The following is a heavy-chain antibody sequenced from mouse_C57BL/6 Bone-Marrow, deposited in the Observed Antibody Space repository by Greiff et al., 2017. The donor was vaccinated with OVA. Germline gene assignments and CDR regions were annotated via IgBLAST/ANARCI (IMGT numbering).Heavy chain of an antibody. J-gene: IGHJ3*01. CDR3: TYYDYDGFAY. D-gene: IGHD2-4*01. V-gene: IGHV6-3*01. CDR1: GFTFSNYW. Sequence: EVQLVESGGGLVQPGGSMKLSCVASGFTFSNYWMNWVRQSPEKGLEWVAQIRLKSDNYATHYAESVKGRFTISRDDSKSSVYLQMNNLRAEDTGIYYCTYYDYDGFAYWGQGTLVTVSA. CDR2: IRLKSDNYAT.